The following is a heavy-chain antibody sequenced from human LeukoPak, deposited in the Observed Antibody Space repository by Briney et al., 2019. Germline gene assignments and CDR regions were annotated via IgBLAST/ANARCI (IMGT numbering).Heavy chain of an antibody. CDR1: GYTFTSYD. Sequence: ASVKVSCKASGYTFTSYDINWVRQATGQGLEWMGWMHPNSGNTGYAQKFQGRVTITRNTSISTAYMELSSLRSEDTAVYYCARETCSSTSCEFDPWGQGTLVTVSS. J-gene: IGHJ5*02. CDR2: MHPNSGNT. CDR3: ARETCSSTSCEFDP. D-gene: IGHD2-2*01. V-gene: IGHV1-8*03.